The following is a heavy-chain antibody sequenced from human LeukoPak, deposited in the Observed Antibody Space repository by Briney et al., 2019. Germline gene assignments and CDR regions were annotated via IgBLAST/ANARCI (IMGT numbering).Heavy chain of an antibody. J-gene: IGHJ6*03. V-gene: IGHV3-7*01. Sequence: GGSLRLSCAASGFTFSSYWMSWVRQAPGKGLEWVANIKQDGSDKYYVDSVKGRFTISRDNAKNSLYLQMNSLRAEDTAVYYCARDSYYYDRGHYYYMDVWGKGTTVTVSS. CDR1: GFTFSSYW. CDR2: IKQDGSDK. D-gene: IGHD3-22*01. CDR3: ARDSYYYDRGHYYYMDV.